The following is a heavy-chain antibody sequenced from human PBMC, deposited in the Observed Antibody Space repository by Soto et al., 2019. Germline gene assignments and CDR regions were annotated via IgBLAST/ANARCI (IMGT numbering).Heavy chain of an antibody. D-gene: IGHD6-6*01. CDR2: IYHSGST. J-gene: IGHJ4*02. CDR1: GGSISSGGFS. Sequence: QLQLQESGSGLVKPSQTLSLTCAVSGGSISSGGFSWSWIRQPPGKGLESIGYIYHSGSTYYNPSLQSRVTISVDRSKNQFSLKLSSVTAADTAVYYCAGGIAARPLGYWGQGTLVTVSS. CDR3: AGGIAARPLGY. V-gene: IGHV4-30-2*01.